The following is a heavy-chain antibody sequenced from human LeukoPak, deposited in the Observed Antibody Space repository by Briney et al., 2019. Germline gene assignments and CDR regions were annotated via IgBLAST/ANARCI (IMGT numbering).Heavy chain of an antibody. CDR2: ISSSSSYI. CDR3: ARDHVVRDENWFDP. D-gene: IGHD3-10*01. V-gene: IGHV3-21*01. CDR1: GFTFSSYS. J-gene: IGHJ5*02. Sequence: GGFLRLSCAASGFTFSSYSMNWVRQAPGKGLEWVSSISSSSSYIYYADSVKGRFTISRDNAKNSLYLQMNSLRAEDTAVYYCARDHVVRDENWFDPWGQGTLVTVSS.